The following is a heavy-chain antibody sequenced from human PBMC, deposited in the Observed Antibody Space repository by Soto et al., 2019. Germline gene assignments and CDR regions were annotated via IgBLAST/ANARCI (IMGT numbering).Heavy chain of an antibody. V-gene: IGHV4-34*01. CDR3: ARGSGNVVVVAATPALSFFDY. J-gene: IGHJ4*02. D-gene: IGHD2-15*01. Sequence: QVQLQQWGAGLLKPSETLSLTCAVYGGSCSGYYWSWIRQPPGKGLEWIGEINHSGSINYNPSLKSRVTISVDTSKNQFSLKLSSVTAADTAVYYCARGSGNVVVVAATPALSFFDYWGQGTLVTVSS. CDR2: INHSGSI. CDR1: GGSCSGYY.